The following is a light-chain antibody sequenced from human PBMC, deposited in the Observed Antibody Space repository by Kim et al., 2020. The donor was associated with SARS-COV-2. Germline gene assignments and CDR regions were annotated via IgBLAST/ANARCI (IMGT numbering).Light chain of an antibody. CDR1: SGSIDEHY. Sequence: GETVTHSCTRSSGSIDEHYVQWYQQRPGGVPTTVIYEDDQRPSGVSDRFSGSIDNSSNSASLTISGLRTEDEADYYCQSYNRDNVIFGGGTQLTVL. CDR2: EDD. V-gene: IGLV6-57*03. J-gene: IGLJ2*01. CDR3: QSYNRDNVI.